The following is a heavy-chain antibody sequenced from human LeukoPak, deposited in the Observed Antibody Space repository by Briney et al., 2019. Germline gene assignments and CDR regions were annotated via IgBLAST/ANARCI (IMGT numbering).Heavy chain of an antibody. J-gene: IGHJ5*02. V-gene: IGHV3-30*02. CDR3: AKDLCGGDCYPNWFDP. CDR2: IRYDGSNK. D-gene: IGHD2-21*01. Sequence: GGSLSLSCAASGFTFSSYGMHWVRQAPGKGLEWVAFIRYDGSNKYYADSVKGRFTISRDNSKNTLYLQMNSLRAEDTAVYYCAKDLCGGDCYPNWFDPWGQGTLVTVSS. CDR1: GFTFSSYG.